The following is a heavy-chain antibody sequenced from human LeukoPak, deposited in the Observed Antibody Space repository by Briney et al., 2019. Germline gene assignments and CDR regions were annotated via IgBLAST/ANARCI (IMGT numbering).Heavy chain of an antibody. CDR3: ARGWIQVWNDAFDI. J-gene: IGHJ3*02. D-gene: IGHD5-18*01. CDR1: GFSFTSYA. Sequence: GGSLRLSCAASGFSFTSYAMSWVRQAPGKGLEWVSVISGSGDSTYYADSVKGRFTISRDNSKSTLYLQMNSLRAEDTAVYYCARGWIQVWNDAFDIWGQGTMVTVSS. CDR2: ISGSGDST. V-gene: IGHV3-23*01.